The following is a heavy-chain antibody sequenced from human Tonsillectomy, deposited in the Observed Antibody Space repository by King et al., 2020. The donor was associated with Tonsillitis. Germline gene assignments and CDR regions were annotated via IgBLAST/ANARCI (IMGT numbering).Heavy chain of an antibody. D-gene: IGHD6-19*01. J-gene: IGHJ4*02. CDR2: VRYDSSKT. Sequence: VQLVESGGGVVQPGGSLRLSCAASGFSFSNYGMNWVRQAPGKGLEWVAFVRYDSSKTYYAESVKGRFIISRDNSKNTLYVQMNNLRAEDTAIYYCAKWLSSGWYGAFDFWGQGTAVTVSS. V-gene: IGHV3-30*02. CDR3: AKWLSSGWYGAFDF. CDR1: GFSFSNYG.